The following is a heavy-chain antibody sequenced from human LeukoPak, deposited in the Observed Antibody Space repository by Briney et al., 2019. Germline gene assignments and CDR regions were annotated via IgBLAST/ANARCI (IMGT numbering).Heavy chain of an antibody. D-gene: IGHD3-10*01. CDR3: ARGRKSITTAGGYFDL. V-gene: IGHV4-59*12. CDR1: GGSISSYY. CDR2: IYYSGST. Sequence: SETLSLTCTVSGGSISSYYWSWIRQPPGKGLEWIGYIYYSGSTNYNPSLKSRVTISVDTSKNQFSLKLSSVTAADTAVYYCARGRKSITTAGGYFDLWGRGTLVTVSS. J-gene: IGHJ2*01.